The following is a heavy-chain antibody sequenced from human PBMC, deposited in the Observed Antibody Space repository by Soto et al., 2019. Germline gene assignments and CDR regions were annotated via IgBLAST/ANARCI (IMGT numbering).Heavy chain of an antibody. CDR3: GSIAARGSYYYYYGMDV. J-gene: IGHJ6*02. Sequence: SETLSLTCTVSGGSISSGGYYWSWIRQHPGKGLEWIGYIYYSGSTYYNPSLKSRVTISVDTSKNQFSLKLSSVTAADTAVYYCGSIAARGSYYYYYGMDVWGQGTTVTVSS. D-gene: IGHD6-6*01. CDR2: IYYSGST. V-gene: IGHV4-31*03. CDR1: GGSISSGGYY.